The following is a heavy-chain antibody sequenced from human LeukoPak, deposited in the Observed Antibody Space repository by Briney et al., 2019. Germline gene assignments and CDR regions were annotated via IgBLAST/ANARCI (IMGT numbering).Heavy chain of an antibody. CDR2: IKEDGSAK. Sequence: GGSLRLSCAASGFIFSSYWMNWVRQAPGKGLEWVANIKEDGSAKYYVDSVKGRFTISRDNAKNSLYLRMNSLRAEDTAVYYCVMDMDVWGQGTTVTVSS. V-gene: IGHV3-7*05. CDR3: VMDMDV. CDR1: GFIFSSYW. J-gene: IGHJ6*02.